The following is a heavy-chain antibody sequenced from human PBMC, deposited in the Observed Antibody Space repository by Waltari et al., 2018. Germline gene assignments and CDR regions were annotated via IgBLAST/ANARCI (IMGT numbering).Heavy chain of an antibody. J-gene: IGHJ4*02. Sequence: QLQLQESGPGLVKPSETLSLTCTVSRSSIRNNNYYWGWVRQPTGKGLEWIGSFYKSGTTYYHPSLKSRVTISVDTSNNQFSLKLNSVTAADTAVYYCVRGYPDIVATISDYWGQGTLVIVSS. CDR1: RSSIRNNNYY. CDR2: FYKSGTT. V-gene: IGHV4-39*07. D-gene: IGHD5-12*01. CDR3: VRGYPDIVATISDY.